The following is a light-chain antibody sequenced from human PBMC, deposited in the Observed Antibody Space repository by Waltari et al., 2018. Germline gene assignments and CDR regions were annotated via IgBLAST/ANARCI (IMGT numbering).Light chain of an antibody. CDR1: SSDVGGYNY. J-gene: IGLJ2*01. V-gene: IGLV2-11*01. CDR3: CAYAGSYTYVV. Sequence: QSALTQPRSVSGSPGQSVTISCTGTSSDVGGYNYVSWYQQHPGKAPKVMIYDVSKRPSVVPGRFSGSNSGNTASLTISGLQAEDEADYYCCAYAGSYTYVVIGGGTKLTVL. CDR2: DVS.